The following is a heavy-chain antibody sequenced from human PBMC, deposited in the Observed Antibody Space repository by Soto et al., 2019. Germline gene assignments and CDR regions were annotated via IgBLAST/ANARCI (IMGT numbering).Heavy chain of an antibody. CDR2: IIPILGIA. CDR3: ARASYSGYDYDAFDI. D-gene: IGHD5-12*01. V-gene: IGHV1-69*02. J-gene: IGHJ3*02. CDR1: GGTFSSYT. Sequence: QVQLVQSGAEVTKPGSSVKVSCKASGGTFSSYTISWVRQAPGQGLEWMGRIIPILGIANYAQKFQGRVTITADKSTSTAYMELSILRSEDTAVYYCARASYSGYDYDAFDIWGQGTMVTVSS.